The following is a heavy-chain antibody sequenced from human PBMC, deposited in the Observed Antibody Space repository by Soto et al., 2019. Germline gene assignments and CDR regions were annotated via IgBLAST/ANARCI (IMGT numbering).Heavy chain of an antibody. CDR2: IYPGDSDT. CDR1: GYSFTNYW. V-gene: IGHV5-51*01. CDR3: MTRSDRSGHRFDP. J-gene: IGHJ5*02. D-gene: IGHD3-22*01. Sequence: GASLKISCKASGYSFTNYWIGWVRQMPGKGLEWMGIIYPGDSDTRYNPSFQGQVTISADKSITTAYLQWSSLKASDTAMYYYMTRSDRSGHRFDPWGQGTLVTVSS.